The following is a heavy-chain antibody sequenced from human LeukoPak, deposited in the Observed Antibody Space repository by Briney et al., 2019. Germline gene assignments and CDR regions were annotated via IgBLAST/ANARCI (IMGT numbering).Heavy chain of an antibody. J-gene: IGHJ5*02. CDR2: IYHSGST. CDR1: GYSISSGYY. CDR3: ARVPHSSSSEWFDP. V-gene: IGHV4-38-2*02. D-gene: IGHD6-6*01. Sequence: SETLSLTCTVSGYSISSGYYWGWIRQPPGKGLEWLGSIYHSGSTYYNPSLKSRVTISVDTSKNQFSLKLSSVTAADTAVYYCARVPHSSSSEWFDPWGQGTLVNVSS.